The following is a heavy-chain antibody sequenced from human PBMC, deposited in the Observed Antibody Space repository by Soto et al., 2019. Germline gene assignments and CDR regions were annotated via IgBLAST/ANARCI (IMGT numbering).Heavy chain of an antibody. Sequence: QIQLVESGGGVVQPGGSLRLSCSASGFSFGSFGMHWVRQAPGEGLEWVAFISRCGSNSFYGDSVKGRFTLSRDNSRNTVYLQMSNTRDEDTALYYRERGNRSLDFDSWGKGTLVIVSS. CDR1: GFSFGSFG. CDR2: ISRCGSNS. V-gene: IGHV3-30*03. D-gene: IGHD6-19*01. CDR3: ERGNRSLDFDS. J-gene: IGHJ4*02.